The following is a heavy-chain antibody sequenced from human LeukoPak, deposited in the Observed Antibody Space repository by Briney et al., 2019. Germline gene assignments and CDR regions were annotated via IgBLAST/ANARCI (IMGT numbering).Heavy chain of an antibody. J-gene: IGHJ6*03. CDR1: GGSISSYY. CDR3: AVEEGAIVVVPAAMRYYYYMDV. D-gene: IGHD2-2*01. Sequence: SETLSLTCTVSGGSISSYYWSWIRQPPGKGLEWIGSIYYSGSTYYNPSLKSRVTISVDTSKNQFSLKLSSVTAADTAVYYCAVEEGAIVVVPAAMRYYYYMDVWGKGTTVTVSS. CDR2: IYYSGST. V-gene: IGHV4-59*04.